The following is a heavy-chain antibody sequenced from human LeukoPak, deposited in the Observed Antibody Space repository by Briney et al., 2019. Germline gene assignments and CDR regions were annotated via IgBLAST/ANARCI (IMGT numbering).Heavy chain of an antibody. CDR1: GGSINNYY. V-gene: IGHV4-59*08. CDR3: ARQTAKNVDTARFDF. CDR2: IYCSGTT. J-gene: IGHJ4*02. Sequence: SETLSLTCTISGGSINNYYWSWIRQPPGKGLEWIGYIYCSGTTNYNPSLNSRVNISLDTSKNQSTLRLSSVTAADTAVYYCARQTAKNVDTARFDFWGQGTLVTVSS. D-gene: IGHD5-18*01.